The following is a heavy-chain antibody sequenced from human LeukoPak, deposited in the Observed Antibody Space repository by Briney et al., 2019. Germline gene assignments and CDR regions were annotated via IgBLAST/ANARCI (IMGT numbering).Heavy chain of an antibody. CDR2: IYYSGST. V-gene: IGHV4-59*01. D-gene: IGHD3/OR15-3a*01. CDR3: ARRSERTGDNFDY. J-gene: IGHJ4*02. CDR1: GGSISSYY. Sequence: NTSETLSLTCTVSGGSISSYYWSWIRQPPGKGLEWIGYIYYSGSTNYNPSLKSRVTISVDTSKNQFSLKLSSVTAADTAVYYCARRSERTGDNFDYWGQGTLVTVSS.